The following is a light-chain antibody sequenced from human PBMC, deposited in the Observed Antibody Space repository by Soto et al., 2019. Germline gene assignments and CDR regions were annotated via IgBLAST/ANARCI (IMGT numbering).Light chain of an antibody. V-gene: IGKV1-33*01. J-gene: IGKJ4*01. CDR2: DAS. CDR1: QDISDF. Sequence: DIQMTQSPSSLAASVGDKVTFTCQASQDISDFLNWYQQKPGKAPKLLIYDASNLQIGVPSRFRGTGSGTDFTFTISSLQAEDFATYYCQQYDTRPLTFGGGTKVEIK. CDR3: QQYDTRPLT.